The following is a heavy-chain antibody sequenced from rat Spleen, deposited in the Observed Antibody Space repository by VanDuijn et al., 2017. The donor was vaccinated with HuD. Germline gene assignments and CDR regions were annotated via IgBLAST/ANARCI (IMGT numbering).Heavy chain of an antibody. CDR1: GFSLTSYH. CDR2: IWAGGGT. V-gene: IGHV2-72*01. Sequence: QVQLKESGPGLVQPSQTLSLTCTVSGFSLTSYHVSWVRQPPGKSLVWMGTIWAGGGTNYNSAVQSRLSISRDTSKSQVFLKMNRLQPEDTGTYDCARRRDSYAHFDYWGQGVMVTVSS. D-gene: IGHD1-12*01. CDR3: ARRRDSYAHFDY. J-gene: IGHJ2*01.